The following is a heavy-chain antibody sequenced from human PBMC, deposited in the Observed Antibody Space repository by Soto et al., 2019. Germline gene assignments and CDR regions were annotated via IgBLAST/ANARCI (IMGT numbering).Heavy chain of an antibody. J-gene: IGHJ4*02. CDR1: GDSISSPNW. Sequence: QVQLQESGPGLVKPSETLSLTCAVSGDSISSPNWWSWYRQPPGKGLELVGEMFASGSSNYNPSLNGRVPMSLGTSKNHFSLRLTSLTAADTAIYYCAREGFDHRPDYWGQGIPVTVSS. V-gene: IGHV4-4*02. CDR3: AREGFDHRPDY. CDR2: MFASGSS.